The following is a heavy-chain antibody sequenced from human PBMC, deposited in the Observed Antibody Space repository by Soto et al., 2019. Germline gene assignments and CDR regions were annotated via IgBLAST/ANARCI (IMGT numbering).Heavy chain of an antibody. CDR2: IKQDGSEK. V-gene: IGHV3-7*01. D-gene: IGHD3-22*01. Sequence: GGSLRLSCAASGFTFSSYWMSWVRQAPGKGLEWVANIKQDGSEKYYVDSVKGRFTISRDNAKNSLYLQMNSLRAEDTAVYYCASLGADSSVYNYLTGAFDIWGQGTMVTVSS. J-gene: IGHJ3*02. CDR3: ASLGADSSVYNYLTGAFDI. CDR1: GFTFSSYW.